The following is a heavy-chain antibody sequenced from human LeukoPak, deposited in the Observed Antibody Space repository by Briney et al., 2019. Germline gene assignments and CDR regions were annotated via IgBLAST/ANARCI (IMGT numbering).Heavy chain of an antibody. CDR2: IIPIFGTA. Sequence: ASVKVPCKASGGTFSSYAISWVRQAPGQGLEWMGGIIPIFGTANYAQKFQGRVTITADESTSTAYMELSSLRSEDTAVYYCARASYRHYGDYDGWGQGTLVTVSS. D-gene: IGHD4-17*01. CDR1: GGTFSSYA. V-gene: IGHV1-69*13. J-gene: IGHJ4*02. CDR3: ARASYRHYGDYDG.